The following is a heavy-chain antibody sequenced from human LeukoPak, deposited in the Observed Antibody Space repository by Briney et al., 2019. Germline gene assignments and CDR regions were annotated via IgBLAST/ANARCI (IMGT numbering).Heavy chain of an antibody. CDR3: ARHYHGSGSYLGHWFDP. J-gene: IGHJ5*02. Sequence: SETLSLTCAVYGGSFSGYYWSWIRQPPGKGLEWIGEINHSGSTNYNPSLKSRVTISVDTSKNQFSLKLSSVTAADTAVYYCARHYHGSGSYLGHWFDPWGQGTLVTVSS. D-gene: IGHD3-10*01. CDR2: INHSGST. V-gene: IGHV4-34*01. CDR1: GGSFSGYY.